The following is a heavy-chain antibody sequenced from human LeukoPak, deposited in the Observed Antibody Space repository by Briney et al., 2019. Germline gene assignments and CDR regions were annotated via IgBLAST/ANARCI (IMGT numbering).Heavy chain of an antibody. D-gene: IGHD1-26*01. V-gene: IGHV4-59*08. CDR3: ARQGHKLTLVDYYGMDV. Sequence: SETLSLTCSVSGGSINTDYWSWVRQPPGKRLEWIGYIYYSGSSTNYNPSLKSRVTISVDRSKNQFSLKLNSVTAADTAVYYCARQGHKLTLVDYYGMDVWGQGTTVTVSS. CDR2: IYYSGSST. CDR1: GGSINTDY. J-gene: IGHJ6*02.